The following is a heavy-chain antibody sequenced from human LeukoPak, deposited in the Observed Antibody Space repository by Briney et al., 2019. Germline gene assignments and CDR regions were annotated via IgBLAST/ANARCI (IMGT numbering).Heavy chain of an antibody. CDR1: GFTFSSYS. Sequence: GGSLRLSCAASGFTFSSYSMNWVRQAPGKGLEWVSSISSSGNYIYYADSVKGRFTVSRDNAKNSVFLQMNSLRAEDTAVYFCTRDESRSISCYAQWGQGTLVTASS. J-gene: IGHJ4*02. CDR2: ISSSGNYI. D-gene: IGHD2-2*01. V-gene: IGHV3-21*01. CDR3: TRDESRSISCYAQ.